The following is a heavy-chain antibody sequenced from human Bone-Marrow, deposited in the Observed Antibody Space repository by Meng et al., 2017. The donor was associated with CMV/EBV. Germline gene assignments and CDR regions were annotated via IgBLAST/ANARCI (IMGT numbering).Heavy chain of an antibody. CDR3: ARGLRQADY. Sequence: ASVKVSCKASGFTFTDYYIHWVRQAPGEGLEWMGWINSNTGGTKFPQTLQGRVTMTRDTSITTAYMELSRLRSEDTAVYFCARGLRQADYWGQGTLGNVSS. J-gene: IGHJ4*02. CDR1: GFTFTDYY. V-gene: IGHV1-2*02. CDR2: INSNTGGT.